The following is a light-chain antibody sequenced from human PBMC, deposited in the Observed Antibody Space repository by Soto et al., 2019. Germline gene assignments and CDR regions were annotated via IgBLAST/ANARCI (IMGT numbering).Light chain of an antibody. CDR1: QSVSSY. Sequence: EIVLTQSPATLSLSPGERATLSCRASQSVSSYLAWYQQKPGQAPRLLIYDTSTRATGVPVRFSGSRSGTEFTLTINSLQSEDFAVYYCQRYNNWPLTFGGGTKVDIK. V-gene: IGKV3-15*01. CDR3: QRYNNWPLT. CDR2: DTS. J-gene: IGKJ4*01.